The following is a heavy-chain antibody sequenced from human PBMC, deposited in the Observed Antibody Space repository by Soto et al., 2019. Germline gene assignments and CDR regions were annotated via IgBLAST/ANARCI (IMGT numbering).Heavy chain of an antibody. CDR1: GGSISSVDYF. D-gene: IGHD6-25*01. J-gene: IGHJ4*02. CDR3: ARLNSGWHQAFDS. Sequence: QVQLESSGPGLVKPSQTLSLTCTVSGGSISSVDYFWTWIRQHPAKGREWIGHISYSGSTYFIPSLRSRLRMSIDSSTNQFSLNLTSVTVADTALYYCARLNSGWHQAFDSWGQGTLVTVSS. CDR2: ISYSGST. V-gene: IGHV4-31*03.